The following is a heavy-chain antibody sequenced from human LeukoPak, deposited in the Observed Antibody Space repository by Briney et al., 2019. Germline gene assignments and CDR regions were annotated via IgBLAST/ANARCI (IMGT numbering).Heavy chain of an antibody. J-gene: IGHJ4*02. CDR3: ARGNYYGQDY. V-gene: IGHV3-74*01. CDR1: GFTFSSYW. Sequence: GGSLRLSCGASGFTFSSYWMHWVRQAPGKGLVWISRINSDGSTTSYADSVKGRFTISRDNARNTLYLQMNSLRAEDTAVYYCARGNYYGQDYWGQGTLVTVSS. CDR2: INSDGSTT. D-gene: IGHD3-10*01.